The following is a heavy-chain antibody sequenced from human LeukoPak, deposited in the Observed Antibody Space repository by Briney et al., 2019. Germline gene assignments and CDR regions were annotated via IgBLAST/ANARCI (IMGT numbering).Heavy chain of an antibody. CDR2: INYSGST. D-gene: IGHD2-15*01. Sequence: SETLSLTCTVSGGSISGRYWGWIRQPPGKGLEWIGYINYSGSTDYNPSLKSRVTISLDTPKNQFSLKLSSVTAADTAVYYCARDAGGGPFFDYWGQGTPVTVSS. CDR3: ARDAGGGPFFDY. J-gene: IGHJ4*02. V-gene: IGHV4-59*11. CDR1: GGSISGRY.